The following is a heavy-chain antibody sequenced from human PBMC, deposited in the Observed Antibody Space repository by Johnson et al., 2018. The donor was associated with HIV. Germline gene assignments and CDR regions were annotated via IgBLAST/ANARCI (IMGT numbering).Heavy chain of an antibody. CDR1: GFTVSSNY. CDR3: AGWPIFGGPLPVAFDI. V-gene: IGHV3-66*01. Sequence: VQVVESGGGVVRPGGSLRLSCAASGFTVSSNYMSWVRQAPGKGLEWVSVIYSGGSTYYADSVKGRFPISRDNSKNTLYLQMNSLRAEDTAVYYCAGWPIFGGPLPVAFDIWGQGTMVTVSS. J-gene: IGHJ3*02. CDR2: IYSGGST. D-gene: IGHD3-3*01.